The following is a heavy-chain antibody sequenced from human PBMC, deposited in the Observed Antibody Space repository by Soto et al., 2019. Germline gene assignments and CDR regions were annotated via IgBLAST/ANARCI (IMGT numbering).Heavy chain of an antibody. J-gene: IGHJ4*02. Sequence: ASVTVSCKASGSTFRSYAMHWVRQAPGQRLEWMGWINAGYGNTKSSQKFQDRVTISRDTSASTAYMELTSLRSEDTAVYYCARDTGDGTFDFWGQGTRVNGSA. CDR1: GSTFRSYA. CDR2: INAGYGNT. CDR3: ARDTGDGTFDF. D-gene: IGHD7-27*01. V-gene: IGHV1-3*01.